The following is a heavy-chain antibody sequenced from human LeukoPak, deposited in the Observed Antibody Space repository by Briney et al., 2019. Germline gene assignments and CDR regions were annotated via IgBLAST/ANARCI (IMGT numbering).Heavy chain of an antibody. D-gene: IGHD3-22*01. V-gene: IGHV3-30-3*01. J-gene: IGHJ4*02. CDR2: ISYDGSNK. CDR3: AKANRYYYDSSGPFDY. Sequence: GGSLRLSCAASGFTFSSYAMHWVRQAPGKGLEWVAVISYDGSNKYYADCVKGRFTISRDNSKNTLYLQMNSLRAEDTAVYYCAKANRYYYDSSGPFDYWGQGTLVTVSS. CDR1: GFTFSSYA.